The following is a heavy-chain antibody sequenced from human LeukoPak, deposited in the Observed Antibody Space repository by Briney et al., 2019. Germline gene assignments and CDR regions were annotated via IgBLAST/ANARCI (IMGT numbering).Heavy chain of an antibody. CDR3: ARRSYTGSAYYFDY. D-gene: IGHD1-26*01. J-gene: IGHJ4*02. CDR1: GGSISSSSYY. V-gene: IGHV4-39*01. CDR2: IYYSGST. Sequence: SEPLSLTCTVSGGSISSSSYYWGWIRQPPGKGLEWIGSIYYSGSTYYNPSLRSRVTISVDTSKNQFFLKVSSVTAADTAVYYCARRSYTGSAYYFDYWGQGTLVTVSS.